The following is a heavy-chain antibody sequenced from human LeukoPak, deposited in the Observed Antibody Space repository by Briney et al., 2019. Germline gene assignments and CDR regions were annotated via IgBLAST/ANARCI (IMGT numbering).Heavy chain of an antibody. Sequence: GGSLRLSCAASGFTFSSYDMHWVRQATGKGLEWVSAIGTAGDTYYPGSVKGRFTISRENAKNSLYLQMNSLRAGDTAVYYCAREATTVKKDAVAFDIWGQGTMVTVSS. CDR3: AREATTVKKDAVAFDI. D-gene: IGHD4-17*01. CDR2: IGTAGDT. V-gene: IGHV3-13*01. J-gene: IGHJ3*02. CDR1: GFTFSSYD.